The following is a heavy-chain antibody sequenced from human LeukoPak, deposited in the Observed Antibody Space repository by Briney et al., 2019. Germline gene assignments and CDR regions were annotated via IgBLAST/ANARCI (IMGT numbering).Heavy chain of an antibody. V-gene: IGHV1-3*01. CDR2: INAGNGNT. CDR3: ASSVSLIRGALDI. CDR1: GYTFTGYY. J-gene: IGHJ3*02. D-gene: IGHD3-10*01. Sequence: ASVKVSCKASGYTFTGYYMHWVRQAPGQRLEWMGWINAGNGNTKYSQKFQGRVTITRDTSASTAYMELSSLRSEDTAVYYCASSVSLIRGALDIWGQGTMVTVSS.